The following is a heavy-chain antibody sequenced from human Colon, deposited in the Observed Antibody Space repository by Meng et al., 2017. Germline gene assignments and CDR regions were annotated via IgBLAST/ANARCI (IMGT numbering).Heavy chain of an antibody. V-gene: IGHV4-61*08. D-gene: IGHD1-26*01. Sequence: QVQLQESGPGLVRPSETLSRIWTVSGGAVSRSGYQCGWIRQPPGKGLEWIGYASTNYNPSLKSRVTISLDTSRNQFSLSLSSVTAADTAAYYCARDHMGSLDYWGQGILVTVSS. J-gene: IGHJ4*02. CDR3: ARDHMGSLDY. CDR1: GGAVSRSGYQ. CDR2: AST.